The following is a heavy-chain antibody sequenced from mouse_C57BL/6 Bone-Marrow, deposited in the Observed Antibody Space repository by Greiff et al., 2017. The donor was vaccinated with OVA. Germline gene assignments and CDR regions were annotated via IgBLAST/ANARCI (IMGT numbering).Heavy chain of an antibody. V-gene: IGHV1-22*01. CDR1: GYTFTDYN. Sequence: EVQLQQSGPELVKPGASVKMSCKASGYTFTDYNMHWVKQSHGKSLEWIGYINPNNGGTSYNQKFKGKATLTVNKSSSTAYMELRSLTSEDSAVYYCARGGYVYWYFDVWGTGTTVTVSS. D-gene: IGHD2-2*01. CDR3: ARGGYVYWYFDV. J-gene: IGHJ1*03. CDR2: INPNNGGT.